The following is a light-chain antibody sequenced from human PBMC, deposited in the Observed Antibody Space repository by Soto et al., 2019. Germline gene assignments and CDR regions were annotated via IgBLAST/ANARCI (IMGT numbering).Light chain of an antibody. CDR3: QQFHTYYT. CDR1: QNINAW. V-gene: IGKV1-5*01. CDR2: DAS. Sequence: DIQMTQSPSTLSASVGDRVTITCRASQNINAWLAWYQQKPGKAPKLLISDASNLESGVSSRFSGSGYGTEFTLTISSLQPDDFATYYCQQFHTYYTFDQGTKLEIK. J-gene: IGKJ2*01.